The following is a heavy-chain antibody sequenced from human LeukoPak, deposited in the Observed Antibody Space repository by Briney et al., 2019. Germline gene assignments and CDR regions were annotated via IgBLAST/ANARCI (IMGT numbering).Heavy chain of an antibody. CDR1: GFTFSNAW. J-gene: IGHJ4*02. Sequence: GGSLRLSCAASGFTFSNAWMSWVRQAPGKGREWVGRIKSKTDGGTTDYAAPVKGRFTISRDDSKNTLYLRLNTLKTEDTAVYYCTTASDCSGGSCYFDYWGQGTLVAVSS. CDR3: TTASDCSGGSCYFDY. D-gene: IGHD2-15*01. V-gene: IGHV3-15*01. CDR2: IKSKTDGGTT.